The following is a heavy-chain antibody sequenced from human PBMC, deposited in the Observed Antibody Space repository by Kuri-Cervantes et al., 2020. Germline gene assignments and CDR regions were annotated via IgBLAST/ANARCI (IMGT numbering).Heavy chain of an antibody. D-gene: IGHD3-16*02. CDR1: GFTFSSYG. CDR3: ASFPSYRLGYFQH. J-gene: IGHJ1*01. CDR2: IWYDGSNK. Sequence: GESLKISCTASGFTFSSYGMHWVRQAPGKGLEWVALIWYDGSNKGYADSVKGRFTISRDNSKNTLYLQMNSLRAEDTAVYYCASFPSYRLGYFQHWGQGTLVTVSS. V-gene: IGHV3-33*01.